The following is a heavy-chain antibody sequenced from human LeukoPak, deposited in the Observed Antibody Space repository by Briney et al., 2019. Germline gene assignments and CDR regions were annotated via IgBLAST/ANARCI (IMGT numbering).Heavy chain of an antibody. Sequence: GASVKVSCKASGYTFTSHVMHWMRQAPGQSLEWMGSINGGNGNTEYSQTFQGRVTFTRDTSASTGYMELSSLRSDDTAVYYCARVVPEPTVGPQQGNWFDPWGQGTLVTVSS. J-gene: IGHJ5*02. V-gene: IGHV1-3*01. CDR3: ARVVPEPTVGPQQGNWFDP. D-gene: IGHD2-2*01. CDR1: GYTFTSHV. CDR2: INGGNGNT.